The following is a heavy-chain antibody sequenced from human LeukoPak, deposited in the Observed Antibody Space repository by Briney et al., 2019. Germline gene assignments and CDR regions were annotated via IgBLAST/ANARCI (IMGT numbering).Heavy chain of an antibody. J-gene: IGHJ6*04. Sequence: GGSLRLSCAASGFTFNTYTMNWVRQAPGKGLEWVSSISSSSSYIYYADSVKGRFTISRDNAKNSLYLQMNSLRAEDTAVYYCARDTDYGGRDVWGKGTTVTVSS. D-gene: IGHD4-17*01. CDR1: GFTFNTYT. CDR3: ARDTDYGGRDV. V-gene: IGHV3-21*01. CDR2: ISSSSSYI.